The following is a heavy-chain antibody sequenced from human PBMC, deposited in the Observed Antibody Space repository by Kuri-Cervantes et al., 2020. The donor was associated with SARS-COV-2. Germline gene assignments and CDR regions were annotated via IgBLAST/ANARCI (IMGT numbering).Heavy chain of an antibody. Sequence: GGSLRLSCAASGFTFSTYAMDWVRQAPGKGLEWVSPISRSGASTYYADSVKGRFTISRDNTRNSLSLQMNSLRAEDTAMYYCATDTAMVYYWGQGHLVTVSS. J-gene: IGHJ4*02. CDR1: GFTFSTYA. V-gene: IGHV3-23*01. D-gene: IGHD5-18*01. CDR3: ATDTAMVYY. CDR2: ISRSGAST.